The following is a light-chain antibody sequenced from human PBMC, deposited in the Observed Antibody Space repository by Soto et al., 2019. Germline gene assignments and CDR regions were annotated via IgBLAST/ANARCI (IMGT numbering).Light chain of an antibody. J-gene: IGKJ1*01. CDR1: QNVGSGY. V-gene: IGKV3-20*01. CDR3: HHYGSSPMT. Sequence: EIVLTQSPGTLSLSPGERAILSCRASQNVGSGYLAWYQQQAGQAPRLLIYGASSRATGIPDRFSGSGSGTDFALTISRLEPEDFAVYYCHHYGSSPMTFGQGTKVEIK. CDR2: GAS.